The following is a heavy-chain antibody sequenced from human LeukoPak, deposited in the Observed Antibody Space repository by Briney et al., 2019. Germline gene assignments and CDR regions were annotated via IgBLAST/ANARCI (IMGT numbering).Heavy chain of an antibody. CDR2: IYTSGST. D-gene: IGHD1-26*01. CDR1: GGSISSYY. J-gene: IGHJ4*02. V-gene: IGHV4-4*07. Sequence: SETLSLTCTVSGGSISSYYWSWIRQPAGEGLEWIGRIYTSGSTNYNPSLKSRVTMSVDTSKNQFSLKLSSVTAADTAVYYCARGLVGATGGLYFDYWGQGTLVTVSS. CDR3: ARGLVGATGGLYFDY.